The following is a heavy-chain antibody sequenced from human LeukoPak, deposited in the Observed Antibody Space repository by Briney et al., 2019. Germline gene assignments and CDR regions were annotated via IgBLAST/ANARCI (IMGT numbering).Heavy chain of an antibody. J-gene: IGHJ3*02. CDR1: GFTFSSYG. D-gene: IGHD2-15*01. Sequence: GGSLRLSCAASGFTFSSYGMHWVRQAPGKGLEWVAVISYDGSNKYYADSVKGRFTISRDNAKNSLYLQMNSLRAEDTAVYYCARQVAAARAFDIWGQGTMVTVSS. V-gene: IGHV3-30*03. CDR2: ISYDGSNK. CDR3: ARQVAAARAFDI.